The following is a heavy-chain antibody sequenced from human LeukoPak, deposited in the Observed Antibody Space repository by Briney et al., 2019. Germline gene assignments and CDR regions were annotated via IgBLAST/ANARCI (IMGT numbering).Heavy chain of an antibody. CDR3: AKAIGGVRGYFDY. CDR1: GFSVSGLSFTDA. CDR2: ISGSGGST. D-gene: IGHD3-16*01. Sequence: GGSLRLSCAISGFSVSGLSFTDAWVTWVRQAPGKGLEWVSAISGSGGSTYYADSVKGRFTISRDNSKNTLYLQMNSLRAEDTAVYYCAKAIGGVRGYFDYWGQGTLVTVSS. J-gene: IGHJ4*02. V-gene: IGHV3-23*01.